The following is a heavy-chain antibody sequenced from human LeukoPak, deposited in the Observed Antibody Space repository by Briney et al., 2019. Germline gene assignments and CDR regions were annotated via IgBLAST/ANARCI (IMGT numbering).Heavy chain of an antibody. CDR3: ASGAQTSSAYYYYYYYMDV. CDR2: ISAYNGNT. CDR1: GYTFTSYG. J-gene: IGHJ6*03. D-gene: IGHD4/OR15-4a*01. V-gene: IGHV1-18*01. Sequence: ASVKLSCKASGYTFTSYGISWVRQAPGQGIEWMGWISAYNGNTNYAQKLQGRVTMTTDTSTSTAYMELRSLRSDDTAVYYCASGAQTSSAYYYYYYYMDVWGKGTTVTVSS.